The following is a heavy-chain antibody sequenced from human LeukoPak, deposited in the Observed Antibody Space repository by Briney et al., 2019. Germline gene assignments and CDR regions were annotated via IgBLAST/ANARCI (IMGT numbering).Heavy chain of an antibody. CDR3: ARGPYSSSRFDY. V-gene: IGHV1-69*05. CDR2: IIPIFGAA. CDR1: GGTFSSYA. J-gene: IGHJ4*02. D-gene: IGHD6-6*01. Sequence: GASVKVSCKASGGTFSSYAISWVRQAPGQGLEWMGGIIPIFGAANYAQKFQGRVTITRNTSISTAYMELSSLRSEDTAVYYCARGPYSSSRFDYWGQGTLVTVSS.